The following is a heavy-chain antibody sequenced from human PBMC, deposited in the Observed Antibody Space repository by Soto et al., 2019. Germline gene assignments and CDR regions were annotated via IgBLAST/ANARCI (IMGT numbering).Heavy chain of an antibody. CDR1: GLTFSNYG. D-gene: IGHD3-10*01. CDR3: ATVDNYYGSAF. CDR2: IWYDEITK. V-gene: IGHV3-33*01. J-gene: IGHJ4*02. Sequence: QEQLVESGGGVVQPGTSLRLSCAASGLTFSNYGMHWVRQAPGKGLEWVAVIWYDEITKFYADSVQGRFSISRDNSKNTLYLQMNSLTAEDTAVYFCATVDNYYGSAFWGQGTLVTVSP.